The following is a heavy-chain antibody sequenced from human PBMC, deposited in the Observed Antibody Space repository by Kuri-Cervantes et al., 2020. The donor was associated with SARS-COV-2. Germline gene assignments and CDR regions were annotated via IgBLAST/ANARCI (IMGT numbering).Heavy chain of an antibody. V-gene: IGHV3-23*01. CDR3: ARGAHRPV. CDR1: GFTFTNCA. D-gene: IGHD1-14*01. Sequence: GGSLRLSSAASGFTFTNCAMNWVRQAPGKGLEWVSDISGSGGRTNYADSVKGRFTISRDNSKNSLYLQMNSLRAEDTAVYYCARGAHRPVWGQGTLVTVSS. J-gene: IGHJ4*02. CDR2: ISGSGGRT.